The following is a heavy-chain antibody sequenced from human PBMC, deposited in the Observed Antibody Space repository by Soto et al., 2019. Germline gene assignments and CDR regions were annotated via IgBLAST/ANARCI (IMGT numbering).Heavy chain of an antibody. CDR2: MNPNSGNT. CDR3: ARVVGIGVRSTEDWFDP. J-gene: IGHJ5*02. CDR1: GYTFTSYD. V-gene: IGHV1-8*01. D-gene: IGHD3-10*01. Sequence: QVQLVQSGAEVKKPGASVKVSCKASGYTFTSYDINWVRQATGQGLEWMGWMNPNSGNTGYAQKFQGRVTMTRNTSISTAYMELSILRSADTAVYYCARVVGIGVRSTEDWFDPWGQGTLVTVSS.